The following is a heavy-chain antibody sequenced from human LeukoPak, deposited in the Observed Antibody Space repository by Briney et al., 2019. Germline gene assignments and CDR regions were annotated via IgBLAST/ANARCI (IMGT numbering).Heavy chain of an antibody. J-gene: IGHJ3*02. D-gene: IGHD5-18*01. CDR3: ATGNLQLGQDACDI. V-gene: IGHV3-23*01. Sequence: QPGGSLRLSCAASGFSLSGNAVSWVRQAPGKRPGWVAGIGPDDATFYPASVRGRFTISRDTSQNTMYLQMNSLRAEDTALYYCATGNLQLGQDACDIWGQGTMVTVSS. CDR1: GFSLSGNA. CDR2: IGPDDAT.